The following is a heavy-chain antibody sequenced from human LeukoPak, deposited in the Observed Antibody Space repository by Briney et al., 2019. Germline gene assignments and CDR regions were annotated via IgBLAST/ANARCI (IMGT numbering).Heavy chain of an antibody. Sequence: GGALRLSCAASGFAFINAYMAWVRQAPGKGLEWVGRIKSKTDGGTTYYSAPVKGRFTISRDDSSNTLYLQMNSLKTEDTALYYCTTDLSRWGQGALVTVSS. CDR1: GFAFINAY. CDR3: TTDLSR. D-gene: IGHD3-16*01. J-gene: IGHJ4*02. V-gene: IGHV3-15*01. CDR2: IKSKTDGGTT.